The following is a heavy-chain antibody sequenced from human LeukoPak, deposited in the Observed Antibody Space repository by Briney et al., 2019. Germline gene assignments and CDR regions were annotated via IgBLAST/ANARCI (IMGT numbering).Heavy chain of an antibody. CDR3: AEGARAYFDSSGYYA. D-gene: IGHD3-22*01. CDR2: ISGSGDST. Sequence: GGSLRLSCAASGFTFTNYAMSWVRQAPGKGLEWVSSISGSGDSTFYADSVKGRVTISRDNSKNTLFLQVNSLRAEDTAVYYCAEGARAYFDSSGYYAWGQGTLVTVSS. J-gene: IGHJ4*02. CDR1: GFTFTNYA. V-gene: IGHV3-23*01.